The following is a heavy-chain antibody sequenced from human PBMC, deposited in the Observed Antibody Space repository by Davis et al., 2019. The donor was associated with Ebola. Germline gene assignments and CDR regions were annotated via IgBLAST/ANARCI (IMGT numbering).Heavy chain of an antibody. CDR1: GNTISTYT. V-gene: IGHV1-69*06. CDR2: IIPLFGTT. Sequence: SVKVSCKASGNTISTYTIDWVRQAPGQGLEWMGGIIPLFGTTNYAQKFRGRVMITADKSTRIAYMELNSLTSEDTAVYYCARGPSVATAHYFDYWGQGTPVTVSS. J-gene: IGHJ4*02. D-gene: IGHD2-21*02. CDR3: ARGPSVATAHYFDY.